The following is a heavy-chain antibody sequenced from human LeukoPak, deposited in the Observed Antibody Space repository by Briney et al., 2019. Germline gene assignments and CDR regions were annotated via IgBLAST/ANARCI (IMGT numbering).Heavy chain of an antibody. J-gene: IGHJ4*02. Sequence: PSETLSLTCTVSGGSISGSSYYWAWIRQPPGKGLEWVRSGFYSGSAYYSPSLKSRLTISVDTSKNQFSLDLRSVTAADTAAYYCARLRGAMTPVTPDFDYWGQGILVTVS. D-gene: IGHD4-17*01. CDR1: GGSISGSSYY. CDR2: GFYSGSA. V-gene: IGHV4-39*01. CDR3: ARLRGAMTPVTPDFDY.